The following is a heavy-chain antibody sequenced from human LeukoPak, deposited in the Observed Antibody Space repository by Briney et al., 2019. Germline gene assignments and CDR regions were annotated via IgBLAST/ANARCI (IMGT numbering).Heavy chain of an antibody. CDR2: INAGNGKT. CDR1: GYIFTDYA. Sequence: ASVRVSCKASGYIFTDYAIQWVRQAPGQGREGMGWINAGNGKTKYSQKFQGRVTITRDTSASTAYMELSGLRSDDTAVYYCARARWTSTVTTYYLDFWGQGTLVPVSS. CDR3: ARARWTSTVTTYYLDF. D-gene: IGHD4-17*01. J-gene: IGHJ4*02. V-gene: IGHV1-3*01.